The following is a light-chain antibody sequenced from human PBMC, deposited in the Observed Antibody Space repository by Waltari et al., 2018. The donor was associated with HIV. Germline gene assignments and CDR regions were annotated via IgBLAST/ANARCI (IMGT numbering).Light chain of an antibody. CDR2: DAS. Sequence: EIEMTQFPATLSVSPGERATLSCRASQSVSSELAWYQQKPGQAPRLLIYDASTRATSIPARFSGSGSGTEFTLTISSLQSEDFAVYYCQQYNNWPPVTFGGGTKVEIK. J-gene: IGKJ4*01. V-gene: IGKV3-15*01. CDR1: QSVSSE. CDR3: QQYNNWPPVT.